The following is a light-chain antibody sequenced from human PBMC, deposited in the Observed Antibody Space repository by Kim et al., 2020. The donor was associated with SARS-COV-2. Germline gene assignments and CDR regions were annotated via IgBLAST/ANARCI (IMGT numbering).Light chain of an antibody. J-gene: IGKJ1*01. CDR1: QTITNW. Sequence: DIQMTQSPSTLSAFVGDRVTITCRASQTITNWLAWYQQKPGKAPKFLIQKASNLESGVPSRFSGSGSGTEFTLTISSLQPDDFATYYCQQYKNYPLTFGQGTKVDIK. V-gene: IGKV1-5*03. CDR2: KAS. CDR3: QQYKNYPLT.